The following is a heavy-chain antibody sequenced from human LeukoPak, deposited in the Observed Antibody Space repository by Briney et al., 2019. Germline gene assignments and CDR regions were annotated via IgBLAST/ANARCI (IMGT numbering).Heavy chain of an antibody. CDR3: ARHSGSYRSFDY. CDR2: ISYSGST. J-gene: IGHJ4*02. V-gene: IGHV4-59*11. D-gene: IGHD1-26*01. Sequence: SETLSLTCTVSGVSISSLYWSWIRQPPGKGLEWIGYISYSGSTNYNPSLKSRVTISVDTSKNHFSLKLNSVTAADTAVYYCARHSGSYRSFDYWGQGTLVTVSS. CDR1: GVSISSLY.